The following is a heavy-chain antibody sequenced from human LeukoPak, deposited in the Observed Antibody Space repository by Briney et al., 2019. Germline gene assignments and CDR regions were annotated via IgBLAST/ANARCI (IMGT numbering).Heavy chain of an antibody. V-gene: IGHV1-69*05. Sequence: GASVKVSCKASGGTFSSYAISWVRQAPGQGLEWMGGIIPIFGTANYAQKFQGRVTITTDESTGTAYMELSSLRSEDTAVYYCARARYYDILTGYYHFDYWGQGTLVTVSS. J-gene: IGHJ4*02. CDR2: IIPIFGTA. D-gene: IGHD3-9*01. CDR3: ARARYYDILTGYYHFDY. CDR1: GGTFSSYA.